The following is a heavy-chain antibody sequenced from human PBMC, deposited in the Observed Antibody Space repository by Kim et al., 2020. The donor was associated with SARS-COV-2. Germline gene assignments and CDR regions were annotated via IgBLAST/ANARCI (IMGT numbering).Heavy chain of an antibody. Sequence: GGSLRLSCAASGFTFSSYSMNWVRQAPGKGLEWVSYISSSSSTIYYADSVKGRFTISRDNAKNSLYLQMNSLRDEDTAVYYCARDRKYYDSSGYLYYFDYWGQGTLVTVSS. CDR2: ISSSSSTI. CDR3: ARDRKYYDSSGYLYYFDY. J-gene: IGHJ4*02. V-gene: IGHV3-48*02. CDR1: GFTFSSYS. D-gene: IGHD3-22*01.